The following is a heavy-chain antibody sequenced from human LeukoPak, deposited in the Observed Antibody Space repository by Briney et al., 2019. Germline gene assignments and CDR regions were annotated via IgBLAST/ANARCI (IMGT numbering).Heavy chain of an antibody. CDR2: ISSSSSYI. V-gene: IGHV3-21*01. Sequence: PGGSLRLSCVASGFTFSSYGLQWVRQAPGKGLEWVSSISSSSSYIYYADSVKGRFTISRDNAKNSLYLQMNSLRAEDTAVYYCARAGGITVTAVDWGQGTLVTVSS. D-gene: IGHD4-17*01. CDR3: ARAGGITVTAVD. J-gene: IGHJ4*02. CDR1: GFTFSSYG.